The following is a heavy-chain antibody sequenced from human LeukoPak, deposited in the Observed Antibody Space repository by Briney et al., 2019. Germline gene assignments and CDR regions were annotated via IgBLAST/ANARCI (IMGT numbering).Heavy chain of an antibody. Sequence: GGSLRLSCAASGFTFSSYAMSWVRQAPGKGLEWVSAITGTGGNTFYADSVKGRFTISRDNSKNTLYLQMNSLRAEDTAVYYCAKGGDSSGYYYYFDYWGQGTLVTVSS. CDR1: GFTFSSYA. J-gene: IGHJ4*02. D-gene: IGHD3-22*01. CDR2: ITGTGGNT. CDR3: AKGGDSSGYYYYFDY. V-gene: IGHV3-23*01.